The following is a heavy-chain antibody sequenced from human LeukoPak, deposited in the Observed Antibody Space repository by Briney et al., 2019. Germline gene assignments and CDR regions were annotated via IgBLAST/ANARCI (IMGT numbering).Heavy chain of an antibody. Sequence: SETLSLTCAVYGGSFSGYYWSWTRQPPGKGLEWIGEINHSGSTNYNPSLKSRVTISVDTSKNQFSLKLSSVTAADTAVYYCATLTGGDDAFDIWGQGTMVTVSS. CDR3: ATLTGGDDAFDI. CDR2: INHSGST. D-gene: IGHD4-23*01. CDR1: GGSFSGYY. J-gene: IGHJ3*02. V-gene: IGHV4-34*01.